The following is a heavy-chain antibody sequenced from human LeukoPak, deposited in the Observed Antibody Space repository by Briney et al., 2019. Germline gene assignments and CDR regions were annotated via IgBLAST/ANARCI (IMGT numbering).Heavy chain of an antibody. CDR1: GYSISSGFY. CDR3: ARANYYDSSGYSRGAFDI. Sequence: SATLSLTCSVSGYSISSGFYWGWLRQPPGKGLEWIGSIFHSGSTYYNPSLKSRVTISVDTSKNQFSLKLSSVTAADTAVYYCARANYYDSSGYSRGAFDIWGQGTMVTVSS. D-gene: IGHD3-22*01. J-gene: IGHJ3*02. CDR2: IFHSGST. V-gene: IGHV4-38-2*02.